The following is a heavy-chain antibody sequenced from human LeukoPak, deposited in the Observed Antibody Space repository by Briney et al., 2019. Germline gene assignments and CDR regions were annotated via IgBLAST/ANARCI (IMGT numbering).Heavy chain of an antibody. Sequence: GGSLRLSCAASGFTFSSYWMSWVRQAPGKGLEWVANIKQDGSEKYYVDSVKGRFTISRDNAKNSLYLQMNSLRAEDTAVYYCARDVPGYDSSGYYYYYYYMDVWGKGTTVTVSS. V-gene: IGHV3-7*01. D-gene: IGHD3-22*01. CDR1: GFTFSSYW. CDR3: ARDVPGYDSSGYYYYYYYMDV. CDR2: IKQDGSEK. J-gene: IGHJ6*03.